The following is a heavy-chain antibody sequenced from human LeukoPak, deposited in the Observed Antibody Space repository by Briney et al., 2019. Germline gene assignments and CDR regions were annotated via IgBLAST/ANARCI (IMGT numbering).Heavy chain of an antibody. Sequence: GGSLRLSCAASGFTFSSHSMSWVRQAPGKGLEWVSSISSSSSYIYYADSVKGRFTISRDNAKNSLYLQMNSLRAEDTAVYYCARGFLAGGVVAWFDYWGQGTLVTVSS. CDR3: ARGFLAGGVVAWFDY. D-gene: IGHD2-8*02. J-gene: IGHJ5*01. V-gene: IGHV3-21*01. CDR2: ISSSSSYI. CDR1: GFTFSSHS.